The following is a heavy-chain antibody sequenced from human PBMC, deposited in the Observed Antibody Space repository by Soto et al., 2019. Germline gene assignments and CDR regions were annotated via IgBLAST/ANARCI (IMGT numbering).Heavy chain of an antibody. CDR2: IYYSGST. D-gene: IGHD3-22*01. CDR1: GGSISSGDYY. CDR3: ARDSPGYDSSGFDY. Sequence: QVQLQESGPGLVKPSQTLSLTCTVSGGSISSGDYYWSWIRQPPGKGLEWIGYIYYSGSTYYNPSLKSRVTISVDTCKNQFSLKLSSVTAADTDVYYCARDSPGYDSSGFDYWGQGTLVTVSS. V-gene: IGHV4-30-4*01. J-gene: IGHJ4*02.